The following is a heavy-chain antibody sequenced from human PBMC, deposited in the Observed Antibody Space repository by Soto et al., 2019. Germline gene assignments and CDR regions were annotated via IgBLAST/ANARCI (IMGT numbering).Heavy chain of an antibody. J-gene: IGHJ4*02. V-gene: IGHV3-21*01. Sequence: EVQLVESGGGLVKPGGSLRLSCAASGFTFSSYSMNWVRQAPGKGLEWVSSISSSSSYIYNADSVKGRFTISRDNARNSLYLQINSLSAEDTAVYYWASVMAYCGGDCYPDYGGQGTLVTVSS. D-gene: IGHD2-21*02. CDR2: ISSSSSYI. CDR3: ASVMAYCGGDCYPDY. CDR1: GFTFSSYS.